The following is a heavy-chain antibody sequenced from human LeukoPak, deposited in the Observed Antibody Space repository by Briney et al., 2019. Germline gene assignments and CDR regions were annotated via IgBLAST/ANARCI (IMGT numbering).Heavy chain of an antibody. CDR2: ISSSSSYI. Sequence: GGSLRLSCAAPGFTFSSYSMNWVRQAPGKGLEWVSSISSSSSYIYYADSVKGRITISRDNAKNSLYLQMNSLRAEDTAVYYCARKHRGVDYWGQGTLVTVSS. J-gene: IGHJ4*02. V-gene: IGHV3-21*01. CDR1: GFTFSSYS. CDR3: ARKHRGVDY. D-gene: IGHD3-16*01.